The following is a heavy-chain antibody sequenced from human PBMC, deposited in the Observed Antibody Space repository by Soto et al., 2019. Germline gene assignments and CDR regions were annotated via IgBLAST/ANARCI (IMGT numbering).Heavy chain of an antibody. CDR1: GYTFTSYG. Sequence: QVQLVQSGAEVKKPGASVKVSCKASGYTFTSYGISWVRQAPGQGLEWMGWISAYNGNTKYAQKLQGRVTMTTDTSTSTAYMELRSLRSADTAVYDWARVGVSSPGLSTIVGVVSTRPEPDYWGQGTLVTVSS. V-gene: IGHV1-18*01. CDR3: ARVGVSSPGLSTIVGVVSTRPEPDY. D-gene: IGHD3-3*01. J-gene: IGHJ4*02. CDR2: ISAYNGNT.